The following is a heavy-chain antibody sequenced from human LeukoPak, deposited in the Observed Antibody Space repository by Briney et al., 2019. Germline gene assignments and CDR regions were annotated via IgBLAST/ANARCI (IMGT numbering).Heavy chain of an antibody. J-gene: IGHJ4*02. D-gene: IGHD3-22*01. CDR1: GGPISSSNW. CDR3: AKSDSPPHYFDY. V-gene: IGHV4-4*02. Sequence: PSETLSLTCAVSGGPISSSNWWSWVRQPPGKGLEWIGYIYHSGSTYYNPSLKSRVTISVDRSKNQFSLKLSSVTAADTAVYYCAKSDSPPHYFDYWGQGTLVTVSS. CDR2: IYHSGST.